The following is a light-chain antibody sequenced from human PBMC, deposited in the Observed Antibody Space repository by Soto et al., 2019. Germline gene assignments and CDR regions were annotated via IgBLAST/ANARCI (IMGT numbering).Light chain of an antibody. CDR1: QNVGIY. Sequence: EIVLTQSPATLSLSPGERATLSCRASQNVGIYLGWYQQTPGQPPRLLIYDASNRATGIPARFSGSGSATDFTLTISTLAPEDFAVYYCQQRSNWPLTFGGGTKVEIK. J-gene: IGKJ4*01. CDR2: DAS. V-gene: IGKV3-11*01. CDR3: QQRSNWPLT.